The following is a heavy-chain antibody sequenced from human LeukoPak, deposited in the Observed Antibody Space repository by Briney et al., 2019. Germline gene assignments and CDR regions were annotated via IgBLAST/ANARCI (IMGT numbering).Heavy chain of an antibody. V-gene: IGHV1-69*05. Sequence: SVKVSCKASGGTFSSYAISWVRQAPGQGLEWMGRIIPIFGTANYAQKFQGRVTMTRDTSISTAYMELSRLRSDDTAVYYCARDRYCSSTSCYTLPNMDVWGKGTTVTVSS. CDR3: ARDRYCSSTSCYTLPNMDV. D-gene: IGHD2-2*02. CDR1: GGTFSSYA. CDR2: IIPIFGTA. J-gene: IGHJ6*03.